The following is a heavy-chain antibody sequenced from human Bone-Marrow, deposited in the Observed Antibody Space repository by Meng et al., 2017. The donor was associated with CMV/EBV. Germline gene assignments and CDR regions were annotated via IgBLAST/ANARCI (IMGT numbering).Heavy chain of an antibody. D-gene: IGHD2-8*01. Sequence: GESLKISCAASGFIFSTYGMHWVRQAPGQGLEWMGWINPNSGGTNYAQKFQVRVTMTRDTSTSTVYMDLSSLRSEDTAVYYCARVDLVLDYWGQGTLVTVSS. CDR2: INPNSGGT. V-gene: IGHV1-2*02. CDR1: GFIFSTYG. J-gene: IGHJ4*02. CDR3: ARVDLVLDY.